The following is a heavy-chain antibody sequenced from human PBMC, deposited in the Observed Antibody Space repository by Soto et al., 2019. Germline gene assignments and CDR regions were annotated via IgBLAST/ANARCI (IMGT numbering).Heavy chain of an antibody. CDR2: IDWNSGST. CDR3: VKGRGSYFVYFGLDV. D-gene: IGHD1-26*01. Sequence: DVQLVESGGGLVQSGRSRRLSCVASGFRFDDFAMHWVRQAPGKGLEWVSSIDWNSGSTAYADSVKGRFTIFRDNARNSLALQMNSLRVEDPALYYCVKGRGSYFVYFGLDVWGQGTTVTVSS. V-gene: IGHV3-9*01. J-gene: IGHJ6*02. CDR1: GFRFDDFA.